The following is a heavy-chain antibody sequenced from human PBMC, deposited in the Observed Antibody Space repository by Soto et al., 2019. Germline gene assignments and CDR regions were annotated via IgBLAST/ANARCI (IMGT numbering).Heavy chain of an antibody. Sequence: GGSLRLSCAASGFTFSSYAMSWVRQAPGKGLMWVSRINTDGSRTSYADSVQGRFAISRDNAKNTLYLQMNSLRAEDTAVYYCARVKSGSYDWFDPWGQGTLVTVSS. J-gene: IGHJ5*02. CDR1: GFTFSSYA. CDR2: INTDGSRT. CDR3: ARVKSGSYDWFDP. D-gene: IGHD3-10*01. V-gene: IGHV3-74*01.